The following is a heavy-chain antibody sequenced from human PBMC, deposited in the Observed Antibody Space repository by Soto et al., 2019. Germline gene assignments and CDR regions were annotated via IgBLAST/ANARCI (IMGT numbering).Heavy chain of an antibody. D-gene: IGHD3-3*01. Sequence: GGSLRLSCAASGFTFSSYAMSWVRQAPGKGLEWVSAISGSGGSTYYADSVKGRFTISGDNSKNTLYLQMNSLRAEDTAVYYCAKDVARFSSYYYYGMDVWGQGTTVTVSS. CDR1: GFTFSSYA. CDR2: ISGSGGST. J-gene: IGHJ6*02. CDR3: AKDVARFSSYYYYGMDV. V-gene: IGHV3-23*01.